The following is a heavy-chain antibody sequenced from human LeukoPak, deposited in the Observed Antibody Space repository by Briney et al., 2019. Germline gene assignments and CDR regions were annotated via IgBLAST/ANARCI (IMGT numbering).Heavy chain of an antibody. CDR2: IWYDGSNK. V-gene: IGHV3-33*01. CDR1: GFTFSSYG. CDR3: ARLSIAAAGTGQAVDY. D-gene: IGHD6-13*01. Sequence: GGSLRLSCAASGFTFSSYGMHWVRQARGKGLEWVAVIWYDGSNKYYADSVKGRFTISRDNSKNTLYLQMNSLRAEDTAVYYCARLSIAAAGTGQAVDYWGQGTLVTVSS. J-gene: IGHJ4*02.